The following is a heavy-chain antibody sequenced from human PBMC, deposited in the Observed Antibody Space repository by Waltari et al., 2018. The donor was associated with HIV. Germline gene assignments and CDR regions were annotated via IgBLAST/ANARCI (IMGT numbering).Heavy chain of an antibody. CDR1: GFTFRSYA. D-gene: IGHD7-27*01. J-gene: IGHJ6*02. V-gene: IGHV3-30*04. CDR3: ARGLWAAAHSMDV. CDR2: ISFDGSNK. Sequence: QVQLVESGGGVVQPGRSLRLSCAASGFTFRSYAMNWVRQAPGKGLEWGAVISFDGSNKYYADSVKGRFTISRDNSKNTLYLQMNSLRAEDTAVYYCARGLWAAAHSMDVWGQGTTVTVSS.